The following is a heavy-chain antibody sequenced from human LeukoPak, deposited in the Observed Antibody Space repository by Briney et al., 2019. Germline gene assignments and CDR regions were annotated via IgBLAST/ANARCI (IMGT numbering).Heavy chain of an antibody. J-gene: IGHJ5*02. V-gene: IGHV4-38-2*01. CDR3: ARGSTSCCYGNWFDP. D-gene: IGHD2-2*01. CDR2: IYHSGST. CDR1: GYSISSGYY. Sequence: SETLSLTCAVSGYSISSGYYWGWIRQPPGKGLEWIGSIYHSGSTYYNPSLKGRVTISVDTSKNQFSLKLSSVTAADTAVYYCARGSTSCCYGNWFDPWGQGTLVTVSS.